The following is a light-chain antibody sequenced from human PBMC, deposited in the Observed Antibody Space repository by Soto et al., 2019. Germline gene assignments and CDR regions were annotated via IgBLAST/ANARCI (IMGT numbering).Light chain of an antibody. Sequence: QSVLTQPASVSGSPGQSITISCTGTSSDVDGYNYVSWYQQHPGKAPKLMIFEVNNRPSGVSNRFSGSKSGNTASLTISGLQAEDEADYYCSSYTSSSTLVFGGGTKLTVL. V-gene: IGLV2-14*01. J-gene: IGLJ3*02. CDR1: SSDVDGYNY. CDR2: EVN. CDR3: SSYTSSSTLV.